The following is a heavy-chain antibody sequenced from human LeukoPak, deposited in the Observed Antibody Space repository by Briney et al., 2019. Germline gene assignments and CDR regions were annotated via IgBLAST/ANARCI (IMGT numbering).Heavy chain of an antibody. Sequence: GGSLRLSCAASGFTFSSYAMHWVRQAPGKGLEWVAVISYDGSNKYYADSVKGRFTISRDNSKNTLYLQMNSLRAEDTAMYYCARNNGMDVWGQGTTVIVSS. V-gene: IGHV3-30-3*01. CDR2: ISYDGSNK. CDR1: GFTFSSYA. J-gene: IGHJ6*02. CDR3: ARNNGMDV.